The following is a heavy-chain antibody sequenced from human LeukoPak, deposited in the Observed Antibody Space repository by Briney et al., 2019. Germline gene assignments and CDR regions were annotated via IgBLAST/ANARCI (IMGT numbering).Heavy chain of an antibody. V-gene: IGHV1-18*01. CDR1: GYTFTSYG. CDR2: ISAYNGNT. J-gene: IGHJ4*02. Sequence: GASVKVSCKASGYTFTSYGISWVRQAPGQGLEWMGWISAYNGNTNYAQKLQGRVTMTTDTSTSTAYMELRSLTSEDTAVYYCARVGSAYYDSRGYYVYYFDYWGQGTLVTVSS. CDR3: ARVGSAYYDSRGYYVYYFDY. D-gene: IGHD3-22*01.